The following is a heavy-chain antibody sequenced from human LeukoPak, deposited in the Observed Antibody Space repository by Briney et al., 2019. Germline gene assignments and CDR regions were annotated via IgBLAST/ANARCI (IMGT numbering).Heavy chain of an antibody. J-gene: IGHJ4*02. CDR2: ISGSGGST. V-gene: IGHV3-23*01. D-gene: IGHD5-18*01. CDR1: GFTFSSYD. Sequence: PGGSLRLSCAASGFTFSSYDMSWVRQAPGKGLEWVSAISGSGGSTYYADSVKGRFTISRDNSKNTLYLQMNSLRAEDTAVYYCAKDWASAMVFYYWGQGTLVTVSS. CDR3: AKDWASAMVFYY.